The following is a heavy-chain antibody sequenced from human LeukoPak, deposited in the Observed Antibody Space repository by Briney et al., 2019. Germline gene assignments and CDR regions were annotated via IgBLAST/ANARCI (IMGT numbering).Heavy chain of an antibody. J-gene: IGHJ4*02. CDR3: ARLYYDFWSGFDY. D-gene: IGHD3-3*01. CDR2: IRYDGSNK. Sequence: GGSLRLSCAASEFTFSRYGMHWVRQAPGKGLEWVAFIRYDGSNKYYADSVKGRFTISRDNAKNSLYLQMNSLRAEDTAVYYCARLYYDFWSGFDYWGQGTLVTVSS. V-gene: IGHV3-30*02. CDR1: EFTFSRYG.